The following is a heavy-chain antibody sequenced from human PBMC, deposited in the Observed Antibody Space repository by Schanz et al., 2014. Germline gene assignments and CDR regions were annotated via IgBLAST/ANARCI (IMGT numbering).Heavy chain of an antibody. J-gene: IGHJ6*02. CDR1: GFTFRSHG. CDR3: VKDLQRELLRDDHYYGMDV. CDR2: ISYDGNNK. D-gene: IGHD1-26*01. Sequence: QVQLVESGGGVVQPGRSLRLSCAASGFTFRSHGMHWVRQAPGKGLEWVALISYDGNNKFYTDSVKGRFTISRDNSRNPLYLEIDTLRPEDTAVYYCVKDLQRELLRDDHYYGMDVWGQGTTVTVSS. V-gene: IGHV3-30*18.